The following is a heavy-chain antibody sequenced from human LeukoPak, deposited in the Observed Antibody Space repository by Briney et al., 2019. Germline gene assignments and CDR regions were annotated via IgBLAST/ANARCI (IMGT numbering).Heavy chain of an antibody. D-gene: IGHD1-1*01. CDR2: INSDGDIT. V-gene: IGHV3-74*01. Sequence: PGGSLRLSCSASGFAFTNSWMHWVRQAPGRGPVWVSRINSDGDITNYANSVKGRFTISRDNAKNTLYLQMDSLRAEDTAVFYCVRGDNAFDYWGQGTLVTVSS. CDR3: VRGDNAFDY. J-gene: IGHJ4*02. CDR1: GFAFTNSW.